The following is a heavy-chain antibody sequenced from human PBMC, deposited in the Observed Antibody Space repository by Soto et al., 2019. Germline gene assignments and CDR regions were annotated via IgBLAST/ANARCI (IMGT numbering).Heavy chain of an antibody. D-gene: IGHD4-17*01. CDR3: ARGGYGNLGYALDV. CDR1: GFTFNTYW. CDR2: LRSDGSDT. Sequence: EEQLVESGGGLVEPGGSLRLSCAASGFTFNTYWMDWVRRAPGKGLVWVSRLRSDGSDTVYADSVKGRFTISRDNANNAVYLQMTSLTSEDTAVYYCARGGYGNLGYALDVGGQGTTVIVSS. J-gene: IGHJ6*02. V-gene: IGHV3-74*01.